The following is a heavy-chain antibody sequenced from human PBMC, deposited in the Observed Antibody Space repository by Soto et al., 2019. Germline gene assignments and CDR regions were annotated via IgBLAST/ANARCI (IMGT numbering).Heavy chain of an antibody. D-gene: IGHD3-9*01. CDR1: GYSFTSYW. CDR3: ARSDYDILDGYFNRFDY. V-gene: IGHV5-51*01. CDR2: IYPGDSDT. J-gene: IGHJ4*02. Sequence: PGESLKISCKGSGYSFTSYWIGWVRQMPGKGLEWMGIIYPGDSDTRYSPSFQGQVTISADKSISTAYLQWSSLKASDTAMYYCARSDYDILDGYFNRFDYWGQGTLVTVSS.